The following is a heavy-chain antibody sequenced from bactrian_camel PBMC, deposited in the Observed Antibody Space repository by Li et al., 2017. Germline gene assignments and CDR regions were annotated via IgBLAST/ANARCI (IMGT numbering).Heavy chain of an antibody. CDR3: AARGKARPRDGPCYPDFGY. CDR2: VDSGGST. Sequence: QVQLVESGGGSVQAGGSLRLSCAVSGYSSSMYCMAWFRQVPGKEREGLAAVDSGGSTSYAASVKGRFTISKDVPKNNLYLQMNNLTSEDTAMYYCAARGKARPRDGPCYPDFGYWGQGTQVTVS. J-gene: IGHJ6*01. V-gene: IGHV3S1*01. CDR1: GYSSSMYC. D-gene: IGHD2*01.